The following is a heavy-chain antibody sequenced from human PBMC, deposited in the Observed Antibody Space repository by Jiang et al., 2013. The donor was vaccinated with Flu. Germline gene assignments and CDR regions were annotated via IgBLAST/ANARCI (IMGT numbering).Heavy chain of an antibody. V-gene: IGHV1-46*01. D-gene: IGHD6-19*01. CDR3: ARAAAVAGTGVFDY. Sequence: VQLVESGAEVKKPGASLKVSCKASGYTFTSYYMHWVRQAPGQGLEWMGIINPSGGSTSYAQKFQGRVTMTRDTSTSTVYMELSSLRSEDTAVYYCARAAAVAGTGVFDYWGPGEPWSPSPQ. CDR2: INPSGGST. J-gene: IGHJ4*02. CDR1: GYTFTSYY.